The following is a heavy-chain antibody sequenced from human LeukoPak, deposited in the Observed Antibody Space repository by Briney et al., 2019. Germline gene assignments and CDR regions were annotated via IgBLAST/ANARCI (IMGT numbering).Heavy chain of an antibody. D-gene: IGHD3-22*01. CDR1: GITFSRYW. V-gene: IGHV3-74*01. CDR3: AEYYYDSSGVFDY. CDR2: MNSDGSHT. Sequence: GGSLRLSCAASGITFSRYWMHWVRQAPGKGLVWVSRMNSDGSHTSYADSVKGRFTISRDNARNTLFLQMKRLRAEDAAVYYCAEYYYDSSGVFDYWGQGTLVTVSS. J-gene: IGHJ4*02.